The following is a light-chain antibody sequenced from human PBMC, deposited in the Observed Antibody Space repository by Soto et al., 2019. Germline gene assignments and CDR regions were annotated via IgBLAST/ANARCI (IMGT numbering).Light chain of an antibody. Sequence: QSVLTQPPSASGTPGQRVTVSCSVTYSNIGINDVHWYRQLSGTAPQILIYDTSQRATGVPDRFSGSRSGTSASLVISGLQTEDEADYHCAAWDDSLNGPAFGGGTKLTVL. V-gene: IGLV1-44*01. CDR1: YSNIGIND. CDR3: AAWDDSLNGPA. J-gene: IGLJ2*01. CDR2: DTS.